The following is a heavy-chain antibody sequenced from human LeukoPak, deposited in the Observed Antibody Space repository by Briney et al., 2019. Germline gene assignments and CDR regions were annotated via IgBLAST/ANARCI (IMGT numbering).Heavy chain of an antibody. Sequence: SQTLSLTCAISGDSVSSNSAAWNWIRQSPSGGLEWLGRTYYRSKWYNDYAVSVKSRITIKPDTSKNQFSLQLNSVTPEDTAVYYCARVYVTPTNYYYGMDVWGQGTTVTVSS. CDR3: ARVYVTPTNYYYGMDV. J-gene: IGHJ6*02. V-gene: IGHV6-1*01. CDR1: GDSVSSNSAA. D-gene: IGHD2-8*01. CDR2: TYYRSKWYN.